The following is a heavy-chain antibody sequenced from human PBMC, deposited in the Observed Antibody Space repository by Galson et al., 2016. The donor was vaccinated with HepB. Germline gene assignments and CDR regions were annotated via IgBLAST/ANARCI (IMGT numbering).Heavy chain of an antibody. V-gene: IGHV3-21*01. D-gene: IGHD3-16*01. CDR1: DFIFSSYT. J-gene: IGHJ5*02. CDR2: ITSSSSHI. Sequence: SLRLSCAASDFIFSSYTMNWVRQAPGKGLEWVSSITSSSSHIYYAESVKGRFTISRDNSKESLFLQMNSLRAEDTAVYYCARGQLVLRGGVWYNWFDPWGQGALVTVSS. CDR3: ARGQLVLRGGVWYNWFDP.